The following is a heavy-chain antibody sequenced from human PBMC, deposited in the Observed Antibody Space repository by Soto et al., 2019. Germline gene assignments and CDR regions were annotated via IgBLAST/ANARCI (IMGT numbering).Heavy chain of an antibody. CDR1: GGSFSGYY. D-gene: IGHD3-22*01. CDR2: INHSGST. Sequence: LSETLSLTCAVYGGSFSGYYWSWIRQPPGKGLEWIGEINHSGSTNYNPSLKSRVTISVDTSKNQFSLKLSSVTAADTAVYYCARMIVVVITTWRWFDPWGQGTLVTVSS. J-gene: IGHJ5*02. CDR3: ARMIVVVITTWRWFDP. V-gene: IGHV4-34*01.